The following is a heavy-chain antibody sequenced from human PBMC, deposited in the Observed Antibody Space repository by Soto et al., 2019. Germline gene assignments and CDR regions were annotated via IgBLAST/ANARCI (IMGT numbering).Heavy chain of an antibody. CDR1: GGTFSSYA. CDR3: AREHYAVAEHNWFDP. J-gene: IGHJ5*02. Sequence: ASVKVSCKASGGTFSSYAISWVRQAPGQGLEWMGGIIPIFGTANYAQKFQGRVTITADKSTSTAYMELSSLRSEDTAVYYCAREHYAVAEHNWFDPWGQGTLVTVSS. CDR2: IIPIFGTA. D-gene: IGHD6-19*01. V-gene: IGHV1-69*06.